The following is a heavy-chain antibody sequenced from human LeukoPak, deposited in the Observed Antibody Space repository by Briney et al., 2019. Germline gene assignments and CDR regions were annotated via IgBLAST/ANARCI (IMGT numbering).Heavy chain of an antibody. CDR3: ARDSSPTYYYDSSGHFDY. CDR1: GGSISSYY. D-gene: IGHD3-22*01. Sequence: PSETLSLTCTVSGGSISSYYWSWIRQPPGKGLEWIGYIYYSGSTNYNPSLKSRVTISVDTSKNQFSLKLSSVTAADTAVYYCARDSSPTYYYDSSGHFDYWGQGTLVTVSS. CDR2: IYYSGST. J-gene: IGHJ4*02. V-gene: IGHV4-59*12.